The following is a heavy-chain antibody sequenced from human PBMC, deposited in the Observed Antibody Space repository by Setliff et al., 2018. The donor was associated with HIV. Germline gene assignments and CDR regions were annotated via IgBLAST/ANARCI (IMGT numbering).Heavy chain of an antibody. J-gene: IGHJ6*03. CDR1: GGSIMSDGYY. V-gene: IGHV4-31*03. Sequence: LSLTCTVSGGSIMSDGYYWNWIRQRPGKGLEWIGYIYNRGYTYYNPSLKSRVTTSIDTSQNQFSLRLSSVTVADTAVYSCARATPFVVVPAAPNYYYYMDVWGKGTTVTVSS. CDR3: ARATPFVVVPAAPNYYYYMDV. CDR2: IYNRGYT. D-gene: IGHD2-2*01.